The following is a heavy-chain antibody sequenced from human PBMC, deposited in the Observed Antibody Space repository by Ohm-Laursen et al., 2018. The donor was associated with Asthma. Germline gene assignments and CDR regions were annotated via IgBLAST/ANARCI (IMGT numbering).Heavy chain of an antibody. J-gene: IGHJ2*01. V-gene: IGHV4-59*07. D-gene: IGHD2-15*01. CDR1: GGSISSYY. CDR2: IYYSGST. Sequence: SDTLSLTCTVSGGSISSYYWSWIRQPPGKGLEWIGYIYYSGSTNYNPSLKSRVTISVDTSKNQFSLKRSSVTAADTAVYYCARYCSGGSCGNWYFDLWGRGTLVTVSS. CDR3: ARYCSGGSCGNWYFDL.